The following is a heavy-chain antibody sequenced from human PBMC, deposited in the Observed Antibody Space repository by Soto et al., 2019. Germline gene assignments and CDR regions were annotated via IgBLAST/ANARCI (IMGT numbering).Heavy chain of an antibody. D-gene: IGHD5-18*01. CDR1: GFTFSSYA. V-gene: IGHV3-30-3*01. Sequence: QVQLVESGGGVVQPGRSLRLSCAASGFTFSSYAMHWVRQAPGKGLEWVAVISYDGSNKYYADSVKGRFTISRDNSKNTLYLQMNSLSAEDTAVYYCARDPLWGTALVLWYFDLWGRGTLVTVFS. CDR3: ARDPLWGTALVLWYFDL. CDR2: ISYDGSNK. J-gene: IGHJ2*01.